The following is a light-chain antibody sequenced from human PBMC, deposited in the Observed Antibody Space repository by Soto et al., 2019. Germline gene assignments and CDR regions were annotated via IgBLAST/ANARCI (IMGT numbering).Light chain of an antibody. V-gene: IGKV3-15*01. Sequence: DIVLTQSPATLSLSPGERSTLSCRASQSVSSYLAWYQQKPGQAPRLLIYGAFTRATGVSARFSGSGSGTEFTLTISSLQPEDVAAYYCQKYNSAPLTFGGGTKVDIK. J-gene: IGKJ4*01. CDR2: GAF. CDR1: QSVSSY. CDR3: QKYNSAPLT.